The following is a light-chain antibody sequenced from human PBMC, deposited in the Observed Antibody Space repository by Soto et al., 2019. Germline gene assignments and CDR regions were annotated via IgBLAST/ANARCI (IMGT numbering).Light chain of an antibody. Sequence: DIQMTQSPSTLSASVGDRVTITCRAIQSISSWLAWYQQKPGKAPKLLIYKASSLESGVPSRFSGSGSGTEFTLTISSLQPDDFATYYRQQYNSYYPWTFGQGTKV. CDR1: QSISSW. J-gene: IGKJ1*01. V-gene: IGKV1-5*03. CDR3: QQYNSYYPWT. CDR2: KAS.